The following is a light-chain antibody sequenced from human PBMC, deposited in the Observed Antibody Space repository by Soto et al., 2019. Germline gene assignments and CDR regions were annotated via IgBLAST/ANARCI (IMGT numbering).Light chain of an antibody. CDR3: AVWDDSLNGWV. V-gene: IGLV1-44*01. Sequence: QSVLTQPPSASGTPGQRVIISCSGSSSNFGGNTANWYQQFPGTAPKVLIYSNNQRPSGVPDRFSGSKSGTSASLAISGLQSEDEADYYCAVWDDSLNGWVFGGGTKLTVL. CDR2: SNN. J-gene: IGLJ3*02. CDR1: SSNFGGNT.